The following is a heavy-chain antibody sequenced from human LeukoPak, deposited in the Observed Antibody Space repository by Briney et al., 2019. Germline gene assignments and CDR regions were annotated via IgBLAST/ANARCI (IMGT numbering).Heavy chain of an antibody. V-gene: IGHV3-9*01. CDR1: GFSFSSYA. CDR2: ISWNSGSI. Sequence: GGSLRLSCAASGFSFSSYAMSWVRQAPGKGLEWVSGISWNSGSIGYADSVKGRFTISRDNAKNSLYLQMNSLRAEDTALYYCAKGTYYMDVWGKGTTVTISS. J-gene: IGHJ6*03. CDR3: AKGTYYMDV.